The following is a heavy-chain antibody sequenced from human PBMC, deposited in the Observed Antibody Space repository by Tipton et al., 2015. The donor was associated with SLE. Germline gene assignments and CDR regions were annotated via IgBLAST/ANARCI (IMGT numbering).Heavy chain of an antibody. J-gene: IGHJ4*02. CDR2: IYPSDSNT. D-gene: IGHD3-3*01. CDR1: GYSFTSYW. V-gene: IGHV5-51*01. CDR3: ARGDYDFWSGYSFDY. Sequence: QLVQSGAEVKKPGESLKISCKGSGYSFTSYWIGWVRQMPGKGLEWMGIIYPSDSNTRYSPSFQGQVTISADKSISTAYLQWSSLKASDTAMYYCARGDYDFWSGYSFDYWGQGTLVTVSS.